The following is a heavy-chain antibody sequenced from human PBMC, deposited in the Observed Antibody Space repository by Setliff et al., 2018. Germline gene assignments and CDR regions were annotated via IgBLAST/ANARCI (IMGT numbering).Heavy chain of an antibody. CDR2: IYTSWST. CDR1: GGSVGSDYNY. J-gene: IGHJ4*02. CDR3: ARGRNIAARLLDS. Sequence: PSETLSLTCTVSGGSVGSDYNYWSWIRQPAGKELEWIGQIYTSWSTTYNPSLKSRVTISVDTSKDQFSLKVISMTAADTAVYYWARGRNIAARLLDSWGQGTLVTVSS. D-gene: IGHD6-6*01. V-gene: IGHV4-61*09.